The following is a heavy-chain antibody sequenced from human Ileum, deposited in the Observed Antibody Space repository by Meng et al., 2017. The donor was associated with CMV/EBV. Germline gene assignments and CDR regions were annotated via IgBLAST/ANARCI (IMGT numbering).Heavy chain of an antibody. CDR3: VKDDNDYMGEIGS. Sequence: AASGFTFMKYDMSWVRQAPGKGLEWVSVIYTDDFKTYYADSVKGRFTISRDRSKNTLYLQMNGLRAEDTAMYYCVKDDNDYMGEIGSWGQGTLVTVSS. J-gene: IGHJ5*02. CDR1: GFTFMKYD. D-gene: IGHD3-16*01. CDR2: IYTDDFKT. V-gene: IGHV3-23*03.